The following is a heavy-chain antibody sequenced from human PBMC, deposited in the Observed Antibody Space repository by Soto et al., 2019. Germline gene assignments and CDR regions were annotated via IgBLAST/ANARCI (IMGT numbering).Heavy chain of an antibody. CDR2: IYWDDDK. D-gene: IGHD5-18*01. CDR1: GFSLSTSGVG. J-gene: IGHJ4*02. CDR3: AHSRAQRGYSYRSDY. Sequence: QITLKESGPTLVKPTQTLTLTCTFSGFSLSTSGVGVGWFRQPPGKALEWLALIYWDDDKRYSPSLESRLTITKDTSKNQVVLTMTNMDPVDTATYYCAHSRAQRGYSYRSDYWGQGTLVTVSS. V-gene: IGHV2-5*02.